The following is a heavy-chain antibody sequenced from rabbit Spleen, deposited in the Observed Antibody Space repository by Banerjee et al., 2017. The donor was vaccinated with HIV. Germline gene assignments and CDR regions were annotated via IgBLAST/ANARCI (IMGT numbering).Heavy chain of an antibody. CDR2: IATGSSGSA. CDR3: ARDTGSSFSSYGMDL. V-gene: IGHV1S45*01. J-gene: IGHJ6*01. D-gene: IGHD8-1*01. CDR1: GFSFSRDYD. Sequence: QEQLVESGGGLVQPEGSLTLTCTASGFSFSRDYDMCWVRQAPGKGLEWIGCIATGSSGSAYYASWAKGRFTISKTSSTTVTLQMTSLTVADTATYFCARDTGSSFSSYGMDLWGQGTLVTVS.